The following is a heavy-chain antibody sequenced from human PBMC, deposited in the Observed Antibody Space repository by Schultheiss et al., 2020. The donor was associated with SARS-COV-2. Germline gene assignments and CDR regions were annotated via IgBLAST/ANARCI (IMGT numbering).Heavy chain of an antibody. CDR3: AREGGSDRGFDY. CDR2: INSDGSST. CDR1: GFTFSSYW. J-gene: IGHJ4*02. Sequence: GGSLRLSCAASGFTFSSYWMHWVRQAPGKGLVWVSRINSDGSSTSYADSLKGRFTISRDNAKNTLYLQMNSLRAEDTAVYYCAREGGSDRGFDYWGQGTLVTVSS. V-gene: IGHV3-74*01. D-gene: IGHD1-26*01.